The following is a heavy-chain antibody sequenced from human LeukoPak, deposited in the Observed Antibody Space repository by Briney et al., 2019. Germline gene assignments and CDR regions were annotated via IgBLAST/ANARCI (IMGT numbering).Heavy chain of an antibody. J-gene: IGHJ4*02. D-gene: IGHD5-12*01. CDR3: GRGGMGEYTGYDDF. CDR1: GFNFNIYE. V-gene: IGHV3-7*01. CDR2: IKHDGSED. Sequence: GGSLRLSCAASGFNFNIYEMNWVRQAPGKGLEWVANIKHDGSEDHYVDSVRGRFTISRDNAKNSLFLQMNSLRAEDTAVYYCGRGGMGEYTGYDDFWGQGTLVTVSS.